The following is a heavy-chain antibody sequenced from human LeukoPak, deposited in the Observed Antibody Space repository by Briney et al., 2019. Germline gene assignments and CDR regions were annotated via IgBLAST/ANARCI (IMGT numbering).Heavy chain of an antibody. V-gene: IGHV3-23*01. CDR3: AKDRPTTYYDFWSGYEGAFDI. CDR2: VSGNGGDT. Sequence: GGSLRLSCAASGFTFSSYAMSWVRQAPGKGLEWVSAVSGNGGDTFYADSVKGRFTISRDNSKNTLYLQLNSLRAEDTAVYYCAKDRPTTYYDFWSGYEGAFDIWGQGTMVTVSS. CDR1: GFTFSSYA. J-gene: IGHJ3*02. D-gene: IGHD3-3*01.